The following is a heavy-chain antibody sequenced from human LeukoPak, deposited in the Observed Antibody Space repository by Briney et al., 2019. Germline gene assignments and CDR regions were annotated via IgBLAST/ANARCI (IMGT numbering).Heavy chain of an antibody. J-gene: IGHJ3*02. Sequence: SETLSLTCTVSGGSISSYYWSWIRQPPGKGLEWIGYIYYSGSTNYNPSLKSRVTISVDTSKNQLSLRLSSVTAADTAVYYCASTSKYIGSGRDDSFDIWGQGTMVTVSS. CDR2: IYYSGST. CDR1: GGSISSYY. CDR3: ASTSKYIGSGRDDSFDI. V-gene: IGHV4-59*08. D-gene: IGHD3-10*01.